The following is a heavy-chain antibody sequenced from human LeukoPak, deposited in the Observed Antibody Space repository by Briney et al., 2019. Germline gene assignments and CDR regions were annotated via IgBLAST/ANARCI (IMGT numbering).Heavy chain of an antibody. CDR3: ARKTVGGLGLDY. CDR2: FDPEDGDT. J-gene: IGHJ4*02. V-gene: IGHV1-24*01. Sequence: ASGKVSCKVSGYTLTELSMHWVRQPPGKGLEWMGGFDPEDGDTIYAQKFQGRVTMTEDTSTDTAYMELSSLRSDDTAVYYCARKTVGGLGLDYWGQGTLVTVSS. D-gene: IGHD3-10*01. CDR1: GYTLTELS.